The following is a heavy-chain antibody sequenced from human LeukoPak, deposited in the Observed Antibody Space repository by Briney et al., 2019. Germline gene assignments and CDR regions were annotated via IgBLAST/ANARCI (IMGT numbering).Heavy chain of an antibody. V-gene: IGHV4-59*01. CDR2: IFYSGST. CDR3: ARDLTVSWGVYGMDV. J-gene: IGHJ6*02. CDR1: GGSINNYY. Sequence: SETLSLTCTVSGGSINNYYWSWIRQSPGKGLQWIGYIFYSGSTNYNPSLKSRVTISVDTSKNQFSLKLNSVTAADTAVYYCARDLTVSWGVYGMDVWGQGTTVTVSS. D-gene: IGHD3-16*01.